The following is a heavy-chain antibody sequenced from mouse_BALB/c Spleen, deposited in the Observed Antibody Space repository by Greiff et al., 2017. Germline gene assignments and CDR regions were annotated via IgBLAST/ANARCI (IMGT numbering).Heavy chain of an antibody. J-gene: IGHJ3*01. Sequence: EVQLQQSGTVLARPGASVKMSCKASGYSFTSYWMHWVKQRPGQGLEWIGAIYPGNSDTSYNQKFKGKAKLTAVTSASTAYMELSSLTNEDSAVYYCTREGYYYGSSWFAYWGQGTLVTVSA. CDR3: TREGYYYGSSWFAY. CDR2: IYPGNSDT. CDR1: GYSFTSYW. V-gene: IGHV1-5*01. D-gene: IGHD1-1*01.